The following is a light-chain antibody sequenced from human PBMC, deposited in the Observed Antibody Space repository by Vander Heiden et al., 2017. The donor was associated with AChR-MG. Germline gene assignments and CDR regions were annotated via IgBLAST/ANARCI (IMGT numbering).Light chain of an antibody. CDR2: WAS. J-gene: IGKJ2*01. V-gene: IGKV4-1*01. Sequence: IVMTQSPDSLAVSLGERATINCKSSQSLLSDSKNFLAWFQQRPGQPPKLLIYWASTRASGAPDRFSGAGSGTDFTLTISSLQAEDVAVYYCQQYYTEPLTFGQRTKLQVK. CDR1: QSLLSDSKNF. CDR3: QQYYTEPLT.